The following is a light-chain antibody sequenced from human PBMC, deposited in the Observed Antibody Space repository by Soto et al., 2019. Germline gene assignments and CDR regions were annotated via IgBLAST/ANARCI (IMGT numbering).Light chain of an antibody. CDR1: QGMRSY. Sequence: PLTQSPSFLSASVGDTVTINCRARQGMRSYLAWYQQKPGKVPKLLIRSASTLQSGVPPRFSGGGSGTEFTLTISTLQPDDSGIYYCQQLNGYQLAFGGGTNVEIK. J-gene: IGKJ4*01. CDR2: SAS. CDR3: QQLNGYQLA. V-gene: IGKV1-9*01.